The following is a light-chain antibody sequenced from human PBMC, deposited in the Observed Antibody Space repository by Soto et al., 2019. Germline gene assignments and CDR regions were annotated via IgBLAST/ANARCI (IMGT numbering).Light chain of an antibody. V-gene: IGLV2-23*01. CDR1: SXDVGSYNL. J-gene: IGLJ1*01. CDR3: CSYAGSFTFV. Sequence: QSVLTQPASVSGSPGQSITISCIGTSXDVGSYNLVSWYQQYSGKAPKLMIYEGTKRPSGVSNRFSGSKSGNTASLTISGLQAEDEADYYCCSYAGSFTFVLGTGTKVTVL. CDR2: EGT.